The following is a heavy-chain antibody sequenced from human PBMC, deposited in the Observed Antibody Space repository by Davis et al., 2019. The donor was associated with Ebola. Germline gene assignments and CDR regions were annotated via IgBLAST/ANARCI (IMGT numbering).Heavy chain of an antibody. Sequence: MPSETLSLTCTVSGASISSYYWSWIRQSPGKGLEWIGYMYHSGSTNYNPSLKSRVTISRDTSNNRFSLKLTSVTAADTAVFYCARVTQPIAVAGDYFDYWGQGTLVTVSS. J-gene: IGHJ4*02. CDR1: GASISSYY. CDR2: MYHSGST. CDR3: ARVTQPIAVAGDYFDY. V-gene: IGHV4-59*01. D-gene: IGHD6-19*01.